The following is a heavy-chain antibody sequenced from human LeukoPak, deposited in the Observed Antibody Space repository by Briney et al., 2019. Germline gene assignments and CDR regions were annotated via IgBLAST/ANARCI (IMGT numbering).Heavy chain of an antibody. Sequence: ASVKVSCKVSGHTLTELSMHWVRQAPGKGLEWMGGFDPEDGETIYAQKFQGRVTMTEDTSTDTAYMELSSLRSEDTAVYYCATGGPYYYDSSGYHPNFDYWGQGTLVTVSS. CDR3: ATGGPYYYDSSGYHPNFDY. J-gene: IGHJ4*02. D-gene: IGHD3-22*01. V-gene: IGHV1-24*01. CDR2: FDPEDGET. CDR1: GHTLTELS.